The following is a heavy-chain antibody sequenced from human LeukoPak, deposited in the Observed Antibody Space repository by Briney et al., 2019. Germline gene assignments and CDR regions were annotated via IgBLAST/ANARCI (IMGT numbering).Heavy chain of an antibody. Sequence: GASVKVSCKASGYTFTSYYMHWVRQAPGQGLEWMGIINPSGGSTSYAQKFQGRVTMTRDTSTSTVYMELSSLRSEDTAVYYCARDYYDSSGYYPGVCVYWGQGTLVTVSS. D-gene: IGHD3-22*01. V-gene: IGHV1-46*01. J-gene: IGHJ4*02. CDR3: ARDYYDSSGYYPGVCVY. CDR2: INPSGGST. CDR1: GYTFTSYY.